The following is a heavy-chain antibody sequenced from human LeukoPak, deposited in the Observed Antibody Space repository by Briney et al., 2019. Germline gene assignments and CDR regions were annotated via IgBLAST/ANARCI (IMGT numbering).Heavy chain of an antibody. CDR1: GGSFSGYY. V-gene: IGHV4-34*01. J-gene: IGHJ4*02. CDR2: INHSGST. CDR3: ARANGGYKSFDY. D-gene: IGHD5-24*01. Sequence: SETLSLTCAVYGGSFSGYYWSWIRQPPGKGLEWIGEINHSGSTNYNPSLKSRVTISVDTSKNQFSLKLSSVTAADTAVYYCARANGGYKSFDYWGQGTLVTVSS.